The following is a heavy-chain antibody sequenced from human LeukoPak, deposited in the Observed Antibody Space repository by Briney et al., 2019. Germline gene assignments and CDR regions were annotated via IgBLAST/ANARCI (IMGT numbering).Heavy chain of an antibody. CDR1: GGSFSGYY. V-gene: IGHV4-59*10. CDR2: ISSSGST. Sequence: KPSETLSLTCAVYGGSFSGYYWSWIRQPAGKGLEWIGRISSSGSTNYNPSLKSRVTISVDTSKNQFSLKLSSVTAADTAVYYCASTKYGSSRRGYYYYYMDVWGKGTTVTVSS. CDR3: ASTKYGSSRRGYYYYYMDV. D-gene: IGHD6-13*01. J-gene: IGHJ6*03.